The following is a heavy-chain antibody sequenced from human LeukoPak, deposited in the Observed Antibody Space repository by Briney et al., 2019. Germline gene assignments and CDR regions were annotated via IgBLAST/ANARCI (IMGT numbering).Heavy chain of an antibody. Sequence: GRSLRLSCAASGFTFSSYAMHWVRQAPGEGLEWVAVISYDGSNKYYADSVKGRFTISRDNSKNTLYLQMNSLRAEDTAVYYCARDPGNSYGLGYFDYWGQGTLVTVSS. V-gene: IGHV3-30*04. CDR2: ISYDGSNK. D-gene: IGHD5-18*01. CDR3: ARDPGNSYGLGYFDY. J-gene: IGHJ4*02. CDR1: GFTFSSYA.